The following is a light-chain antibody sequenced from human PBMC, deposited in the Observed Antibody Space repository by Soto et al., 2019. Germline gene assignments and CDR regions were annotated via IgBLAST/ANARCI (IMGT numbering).Light chain of an antibody. Sequence: IQLTQSPSSLSASPGDRVTITCRASEDISTFLAWYQQNPGKAPKLLIYAASTLQSGVPSRFSGSRSGTDFTLTISSLQPEDFATYYCQQLDSYPITFVQGTRLQIK. CDR3: QQLDSYPIT. J-gene: IGKJ5*01. V-gene: IGKV1-9*01. CDR1: EDISTF. CDR2: AAS.